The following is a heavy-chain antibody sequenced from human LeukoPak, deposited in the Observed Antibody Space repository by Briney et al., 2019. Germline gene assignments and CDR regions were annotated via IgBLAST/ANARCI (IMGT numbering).Heavy chain of an antibody. D-gene: IGHD3-9*01. CDR1: GYSISSGNY. Sequence: SSETLSLTCTVSGYSISSGNYWTWIRQPPGKGLEWIGYIFWSGSTNYNPSLKSRVTISIDTSKNQFSLKLSSVTAVDTAVYYCARGHVLRYSDWLPDFDYWGQGTLVTVSS. J-gene: IGHJ4*02. CDR2: IFWSGST. V-gene: IGHV4-61*01. CDR3: ARGHVLRYSDWLPDFDY.